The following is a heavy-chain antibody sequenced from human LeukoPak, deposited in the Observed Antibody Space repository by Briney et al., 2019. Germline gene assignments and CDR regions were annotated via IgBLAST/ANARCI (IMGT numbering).Heavy chain of an antibody. Sequence: SQTLSLTCTVSGGSISSGGYYWSWIRQHPGKGLEWTGYIYYSGSTYYNPSLKSRVTISVDTSKNQFSLKLSSVTAADTAVYYCARYSPTSPVVVGTLNWFDPWGQGTLVTVSS. V-gene: IGHV4-31*03. CDR2: IYYSGST. CDR1: GGSISSGGYY. D-gene: IGHD3-22*01. CDR3: ARYSPTSPVVVGTLNWFDP. J-gene: IGHJ5*02.